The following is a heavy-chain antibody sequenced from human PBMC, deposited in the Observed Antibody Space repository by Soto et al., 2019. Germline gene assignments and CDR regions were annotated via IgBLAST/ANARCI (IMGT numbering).Heavy chain of an antibody. CDR1: GGSISSYY. D-gene: IGHD6-19*01. CDR3: AIYSSGWLYFDY. V-gene: IGHV4-59*12. J-gene: IGHJ4*02. Sequence: SETLSLTCTVSGGSISSYYWSWIRQPPGKGLEWIGYIYYSGSTNYNPSLKSRVTISVDTSKNQFSLKLSSVTAADTAVYYCAIYSSGWLYFDYWGQGTLVTVSS. CDR2: IYYSGST.